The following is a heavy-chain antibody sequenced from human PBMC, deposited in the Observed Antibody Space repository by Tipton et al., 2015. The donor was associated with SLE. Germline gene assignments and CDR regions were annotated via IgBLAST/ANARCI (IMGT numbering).Heavy chain of an antibody. D-gene: IGHD5-12*01. CDR2: IDSGSRYI. V-gene: IGHV3-21*06. Sequence: GSLRLSCAASGFTFNSYIMFWVRQAPGKGLEWVSSIDSGSRYISYADSVKGRFTISRDNAKNSLYLQMNNLRAEDTAVYYCARGPIIRTGGYFEHWGQGTLITVSS. CDR3: ARGPIIRTGGYFEH. J-gene: IGHJ1*01. CDR1: GFTFNSYI.